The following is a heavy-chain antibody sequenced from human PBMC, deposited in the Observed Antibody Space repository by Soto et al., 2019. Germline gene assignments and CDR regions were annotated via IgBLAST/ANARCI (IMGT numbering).Heavy chain of an antibody. CDR2: IYSGGST. CDR1: GFTVSSNY. D-gene: IGHD6-19*01. J-gene: IGHJ4*02. V-gene: IGHV3-66*01. Sequence: EVQLVESGGGLVQPGGSLRLSCAASGFTVSSNYMSWVRQAPGKGLEWVSVIYSGGSTYYADSMKGRFTISRDNSKNTLYLQMNSLRAEDTAVYYCAKHLVAVAGQGALDYWGQGTLVTVSS. CDR3: AKHLVAVAGQGALDY.